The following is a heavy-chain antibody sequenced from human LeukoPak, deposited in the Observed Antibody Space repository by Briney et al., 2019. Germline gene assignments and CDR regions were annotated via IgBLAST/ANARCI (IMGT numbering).Heavy chain of an antibody. CDR1: GFTFSSYW. CDR2: MNQVGGEI. Sequence: SGGSLRLSCAASGFTFSSYWMTWVRQAPGKGLEWVANMNQVGGEIYYMDSVKGRFTISRDNAKNSLYLQMNSLRAEDTAVYYCARDHRGAFDYWGQGTLVTVSS. D-gene: IGHD3-16*01. CDR3: ARDHRGAFDY. V-gene: IGHV3-7*01. J-gene: IGHJ4*02.